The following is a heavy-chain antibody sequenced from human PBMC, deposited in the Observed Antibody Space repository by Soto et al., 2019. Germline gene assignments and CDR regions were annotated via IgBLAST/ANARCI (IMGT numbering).Heavy chain of an antibody. CDR3: ASDPAGFYDNTGYFFDY. D-gene: IGHD3-22*01. J-gene: IGHJ4*02. Sequence: SVKVSCKTSGGTFRIHAISCVLQSPLQWLDWMGGINAIFGTTNYAQKFQGRVMITADESTSTAYMELSSLRSEDTAMYYCASDPAGFYDNTGYFFDYWGQGTLVTVSS. CDR1: GGTFRIHA. CDR2: INAIFGTT. V-gene: IGHV1-69*13.